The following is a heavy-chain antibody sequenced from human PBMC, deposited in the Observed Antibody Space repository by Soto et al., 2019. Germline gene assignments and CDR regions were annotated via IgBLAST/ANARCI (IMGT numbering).Heavy chain of an antibody. J-gene: IGHJ6*02. D-gene: IGHD1-26*01. V-gene: IGHV4-34*01. CDR2: INHSGST. CDR1: GGSFSGYT. CDR3: ARVLHGGSYYGYYYYGMDV. Sequence: SETLSLTCAVYGGSFSGYTWIWIRQPPGKGLEWIGEINHSGSTNYNPSLKSRVTISVDTSKNQFSLKLSSVTAADTAVYYCARVLHGGSYYGYYYYGMDVWGQGTTVTVSS.